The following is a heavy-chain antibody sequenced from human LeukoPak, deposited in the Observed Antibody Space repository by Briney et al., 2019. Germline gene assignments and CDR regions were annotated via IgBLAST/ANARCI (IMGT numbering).Heavy chain of an antibody. CDR2: ISSGGGAT. V-gene: IGHV3-48*02. Sequence: GGSLRLSCAASGFTFGNYNMNWVRQAPGKGLEWVSYISSGGGATHYADSVKGRFTISRDNAKNSLYLQMNSLRDEDTALYSCAKTHGNGWYFDYWGQGNLVTVAS. CDR3: AKTHGNGWYFDY. D-gene: IGHD6-19*01. J-gene: IGHJ4*02. CDR1: GFTFGNYN.